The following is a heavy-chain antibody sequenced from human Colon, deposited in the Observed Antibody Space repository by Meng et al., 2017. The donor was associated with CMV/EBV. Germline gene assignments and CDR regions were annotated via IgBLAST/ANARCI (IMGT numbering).Heavy chain of an antibody. CDR1: GSLFSLYP. D-gene: IGHD3-10*01. Sequence: GESLKISCAGSGSLFSLYPMAWVRQAPGKGLEWISYISSSGSTMDYADSVKGRFTISRDNAKNSLYLQMNSLRAEDTAVYYCARDRGNVQGEYFDYWGQGTLVTVSS. CDR2: ISSSGSTM. J-gene: IGHJ4*02. CDR3: ARDRGNVQGEYFDY. V-gene: IGHV3-11*01.